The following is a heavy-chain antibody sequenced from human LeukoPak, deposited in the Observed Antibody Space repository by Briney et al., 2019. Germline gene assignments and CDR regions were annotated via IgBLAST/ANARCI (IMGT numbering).Heavy chain of an antibody. J-gene: IGHJ5*02. V-gene: IGHV5-51*01. Sequence: GESPKISCQGSGYSFTTYWIGWVRQMPGKGLEWMGNIYPGDSDTRYSPSFKGQVTISADKSISTAYLQWSSLKASDTAMYYCARREAAAGTWWFDPWGQGTLVTVSS. D-gene: IGHD6-13*01. CDR2: IYPGDSDT. CDR1: GYSFTTYW. CDR3: ARREAAAGTWWFDP.